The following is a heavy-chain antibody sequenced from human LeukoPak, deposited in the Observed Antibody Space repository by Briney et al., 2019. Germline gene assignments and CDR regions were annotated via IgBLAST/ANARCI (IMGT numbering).Heavy chain of an antibody. V-gene: IGHV4-38-2*02. CDR3: VRDWAYGGGDCYPGY. D-gene: IGHD2-21*02. CDR1: GYSISSDFY. Sequence: SETLSLTCVVSGYSISSDFYWGWIRQPPGKGLEYIGSMSHSGSTYYNPSLKRRLTISVDTSKNQFSLNLRAVTAADTAVYYCVRDWAYGGGDCYPGYWGQGTLVTVCS. J-gene: IGHJ4*02. CDR2: MSHSGST.